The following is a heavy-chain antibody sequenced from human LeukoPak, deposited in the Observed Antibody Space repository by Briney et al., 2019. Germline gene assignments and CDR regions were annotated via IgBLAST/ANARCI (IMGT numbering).Heavy chain of an antibody. D-gene: IGHD1-26*01. CDR1: GFSFSSYA. Sequence: GGSLRLSCAASGFSFSSYAMSWVRQPPGKGLEWVSGITDSGGNTYYPDSVKGRFTISRDNSKNTLYLQMNSLRAEDTAVYYCATDPRWELIGGYWGQGTLVTVSS. CDR2: ITDSGGNT. V-gene: IGHV3-23*01. J-gene: IGHJ4*02. CDR3: ATDPRWELIGGY.